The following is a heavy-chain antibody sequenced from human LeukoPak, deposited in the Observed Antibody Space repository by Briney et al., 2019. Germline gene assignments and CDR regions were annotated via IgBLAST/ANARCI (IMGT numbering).Heavy chain of an antibody. V-gene: IGHV3-21*01. D-gene: IGHD6-13*01. CDR1: GFTFSSYA. CDR2: ISSSSSYI. J-gene: IGHJ4*02. CDR3: ARKNAAAADFDY. Sequence: GGSLRLSCAASGFTFSSYAMSWVRQAPGKGLEWVSSISSSSSYIYYADSVKGRFTISRDNAKNSLYLQMNSLRAEDTAVYYCARKNAAAADFDYWGQGTLVTVSS.